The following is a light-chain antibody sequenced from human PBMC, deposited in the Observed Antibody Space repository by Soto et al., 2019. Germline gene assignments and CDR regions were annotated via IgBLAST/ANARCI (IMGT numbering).Light chain of an antibody. J-gene: IGLJ6*01. CDR3: ASFRSGTILV. CDR1: RSDIGDSNF. V-gene: IGLV2-14*01. CDR2: EVN. Sequence: QSVLTQPASASGSPGQSVTISCTGPRSDIGDSNFISWYQHSPGKAPRLLIYEVNNRPSGVSKRFSGSKAGNTASLTISGLLDDDEADYSCASFRSGTILVFGSGTKV.